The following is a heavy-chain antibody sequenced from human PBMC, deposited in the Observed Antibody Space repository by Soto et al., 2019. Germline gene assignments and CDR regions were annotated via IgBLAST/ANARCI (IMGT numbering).Heavy chain of an antibody. CDR1: GGTFSSYA. CDR3: WREDIVLVPAAMPYGSWFDP. J-gene: IGHJ5*02. Sequence: QVQLVQSGAEVKKPGSSVKVSCKASGGTFSSYAISWVRQAPGQALEWMGGMIPIFGTANYAQKFQGRVTITADESTGAGCMGVVILRAERAAGYWCWREDIVLVPAAMPYGSWFDPWGQGTLVTVSS. CDR2: MIPIFGTA. V-gene: IGHV1-69*12. D-gene: IGHD2-2*01.